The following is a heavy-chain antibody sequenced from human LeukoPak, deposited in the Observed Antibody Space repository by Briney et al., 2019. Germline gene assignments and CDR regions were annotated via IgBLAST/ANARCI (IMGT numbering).Heavy chain of an antibody. CDR2: IKQDGSEK. V-gene: IGHV3-7*01. CDR1: GFTFSMYW. J-gene: IGHJ4*02. CDR3: ARDERIGSWRVSYFNY. D-gene: IGHD6-13*01. Sequence: GGSLRLSCAASGFTFSMYWMSWVRQAPGKGLEWVANIKQDGSEKYYVDSVKGRFTFSRDNAKNSLYLQMNSLRAEDTAVYYCARDERIGSWRVSYFNYWGQGTLVTVSS.